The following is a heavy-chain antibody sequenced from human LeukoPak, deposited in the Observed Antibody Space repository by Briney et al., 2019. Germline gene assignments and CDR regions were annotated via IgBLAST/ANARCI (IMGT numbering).Heavy chain of an antibody. CDR2: IYTSGNT. CDR3: ARDPTGWVFDL. Sequence: SETLSLTCTVPGGSISSHYWSWIRQPAGKGLEWIGRIYTSGNTNYNPSLKSRVTISLDTSKNQLSLRPTSVTAADTALYYCARDPTGWVFDLWGRGTLVTVSS. CDR1: GGSISSHY. D-gene: IGHD3-16*01. J-gene: IGHJ2*01. V-gene: IGHV4-4*07.